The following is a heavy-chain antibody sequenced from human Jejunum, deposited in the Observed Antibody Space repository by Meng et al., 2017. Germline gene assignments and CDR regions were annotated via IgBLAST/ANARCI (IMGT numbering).Heavy chain of an antibody. Sequence: GESLKISCAASGFTFGNSAMSWVRQAPGKGLEWVSVITGSDATTYYADSVKGRFTISRDISKNTLYLEMNSLRAEDTAVYYCAQLVSHWGQGMLVTVSS. J-gene: IGHJ4*02. CDR2: ITGSDATT. V-gene: IGHV3-23*01. D-gene: IGHD2-8*01. CDR1: GFTFGNSA. CDR3: AQLVSH.